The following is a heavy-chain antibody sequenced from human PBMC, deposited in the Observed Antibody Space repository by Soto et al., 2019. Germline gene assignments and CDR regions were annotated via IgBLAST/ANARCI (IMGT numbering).Heavy chain of an antibody. V-gene: IGHV4-34*01. D-gene: IGHD6-13*01. J-gene: IGHJ6*03. CDR2: INHSGST. CDR3: ATFPAAADSMDV. CDR1: GGSFSGYY. Sequence: QVQLQQWGAGLLKPSETLSLTCAVYGGSFSGYYWSWIRQPPGKGLEWIGEINHSGSTNYNPSLKSRVTISIDTSKNQFSLNLSSVTAADTAVYYCATFPAAADSMDVWGKAPTVTVSS.